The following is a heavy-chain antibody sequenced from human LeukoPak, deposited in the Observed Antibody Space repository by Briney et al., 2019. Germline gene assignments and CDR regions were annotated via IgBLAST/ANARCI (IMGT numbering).Heavy chain of an antibody. Sequence: EASVQVSCKASGGTFSSYVISWVRQAPGQGLEWMGGILPIFGSTNYAQKFQGRVTFTADEPTSTAYMELSSLRSEDTAVYYCARAQTRGTYNHAFDIWGQGTMVTVSS. CDR3: ARAQTRGTYNHAFDI. CDR2: ILPIFGST. CDR1: GGTFSSYV. V-gene: IGHV1-69*01. J-gene: IGHJ3*02. D-gene: IGHD1-26*01.